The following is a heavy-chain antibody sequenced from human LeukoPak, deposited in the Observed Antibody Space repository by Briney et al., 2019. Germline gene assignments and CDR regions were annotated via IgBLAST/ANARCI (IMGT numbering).Heavy chain of an antibody. D-gene: IGHD3-22*01. CDR1: GGSISSSSYY. Sequence: SETLSLTCTVSGGSISSSSYYWGWIRQPPGKGLEWIGSIYYSGSTYYNPSLKSRVTISVDTSKNQFSLKLSSVTAADTAVYYCARSLHYYDSSGYRDAFDIWGQGTMVTVSS. CDR2: IYYSGST. V-gene: IGHV4-39*01. J-gene: IGHJ3*02. CDR3: ARSLHYYDSSGYRDAFDI.